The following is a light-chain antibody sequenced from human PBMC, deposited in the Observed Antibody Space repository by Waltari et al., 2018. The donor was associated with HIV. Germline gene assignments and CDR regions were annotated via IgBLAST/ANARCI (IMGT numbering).Light chain of an antibody. CDR1: RSNIGSNI. CDR2: SNN. J-gene: IGLJ2*01. Sequence: QSVLTQPPSASGTPGQRVTISCSGSRSNIGSNIVNWYQQLPGTAPKLLIYSNNQRPSGVPDRFSGSKSGTSASLAISGLQSEDEADYDCAAWDDSLNGWVFGGGTKLTVL. V-gene: IGLV1-44*01. CDR3: AAWDDSLNGWV.